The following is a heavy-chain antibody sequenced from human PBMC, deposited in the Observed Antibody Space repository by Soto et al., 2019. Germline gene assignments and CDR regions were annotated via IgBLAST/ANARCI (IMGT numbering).Heavy chain of an antibody. J-gene: IGHJ4*02. CDR1: GGSVSSDTYY. V-gene: IGHV4-30-4*01. CDR3: VTVNLVGAAYYFDY. Sequence: SETLSLTCTVSGGSVSSDTYYWGWIRQPPGKGLEWIGYVYYSGTTYSHPSLNSRVSISVDTSENQFSLRLTSVTAADTAVYYCVTVNLVGAAYYFDYWGPGTLVTVSS. CDR2: VYYSGTT. D-gene: IGHD1-26*01.